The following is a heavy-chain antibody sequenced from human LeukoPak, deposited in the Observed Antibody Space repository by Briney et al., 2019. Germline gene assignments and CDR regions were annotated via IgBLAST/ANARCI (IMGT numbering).Heavy chain of an antibody. CDR1: GGSVSSSSYY. CDR2: NYYNGNT. J-gene: IGHJ4*02. D-gene: IGHD6-6*01. CDR3: ARSESMADGLDY. V-gene: IGHV4-39*01. Sequence: SETLSLTCTVSGGSVSSSSYYWAWIRQPPGKGLEWVGSNYYNGNTYYDASLKSRVTISVDTSKNQFSLKLSSVTAADTAMYYCARSESMADGLDYWGQGALVIVSS.